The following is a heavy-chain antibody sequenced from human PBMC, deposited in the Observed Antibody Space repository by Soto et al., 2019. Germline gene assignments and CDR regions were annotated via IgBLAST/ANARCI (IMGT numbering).Heavy chain of an antibody. CDR2: ISPHNDNT. V-gene: IGHV1-18*01. Sequence: ASVKVSCKASGYTFSDYYVTWVRQAPGHGLEWMGWISPHNDNTNLAQNVKGRVILTTDTSSNTAIMDLRSLTSDDTATYSGARVSYGSGGTYGFDIWGQGTMVTVSS. D-gene: IGHD6-19*01. CDR1: GYTFSDYY. CDR3: ARVSYGSGGTYGFDI. J-gene: IGHJ3*02.